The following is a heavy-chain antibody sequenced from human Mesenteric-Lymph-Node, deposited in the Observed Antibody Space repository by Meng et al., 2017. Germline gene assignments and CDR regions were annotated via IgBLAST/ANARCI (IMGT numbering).Heavy chain of an antibody. D-gene: IGHD4-17*01. V-gene: IGHV3-74*01. CDR3: AREKYGEPLTDY. CDR2: INTDGRST. J-gene: IGHJ4*02. Sequence: GESLKISCAASGFTFSSYWMHWVRQVSGKGLVWVSRINTDGRSTTYADSVKGRFTISRDNAKNTLYLQMNSLRAEDTAVYYCAREKYGEPLTDYWGQGTLVTVSS. CDR1: GFTFSSYW.